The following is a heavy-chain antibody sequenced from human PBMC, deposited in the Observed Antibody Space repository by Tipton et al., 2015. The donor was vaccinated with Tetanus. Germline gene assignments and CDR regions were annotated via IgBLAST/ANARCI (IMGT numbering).Heavy chain of an antibody. CDR3: AGQADNWFDP. CDR2: IYYSGTT. J-gene: IGHJ5*02. CDR1: GGSITSGSYY. Sequence: TLSLTCSVSGGSITSGSYYWGWIRQPPGKGLEWIGNIYYSGTTYYNSPLKSRVTISLDTPKNQFSLRMTSVTAADTAVYYCAGQADNWFDPWGQGTLVAVSS. V-gene: IGHV4-39*01.